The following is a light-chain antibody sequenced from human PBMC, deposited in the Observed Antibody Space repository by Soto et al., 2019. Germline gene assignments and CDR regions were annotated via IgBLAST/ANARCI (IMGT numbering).Light chain of an antibody. V-gene: IGKV3-15*01. J-gene: IGKJ1*01. CDR1: QSVSNN. CDR3: QQYNNWWT. Sequence: EIVMTQSPATLSVSPGERATLSCRASQSVSNNLAWYQKKPGQAPRLLIYGASTRATGIPARFSGSRSATEFTLTISSLQSEDFAVYYCQQYNNWWTFGQGTRVEIK. CDR2: GAS.